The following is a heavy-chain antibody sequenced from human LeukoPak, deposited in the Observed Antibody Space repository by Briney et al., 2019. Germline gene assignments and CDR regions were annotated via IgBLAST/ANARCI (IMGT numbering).Heavy chain of an antibody. CDR1: GFIFDDYA. CDR2: ISWDSDSI. D-gene: IGHD3-16*01. J-gene: IGHJ6*03. V-gene: IGHV3-9*03. CDR3: AKGGGGRLIYYYYMDV. Sequence: GGSLRLSCAASGFIFDDYAMHWVRQAPGKGLEWVSGISWDSDSIDYADSVKGRFTISRDNAKNSLYLQMNSLRAEDMALYYCAKGGGGRLIYYYYMDVWGKGTTVTVSS.